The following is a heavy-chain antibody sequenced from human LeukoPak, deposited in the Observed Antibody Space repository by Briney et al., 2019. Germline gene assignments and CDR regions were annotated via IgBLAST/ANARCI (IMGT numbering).Heavy chain of an antibody. CDR3: AKDRVSYDYGDWGSIGY. D-gene: IGHD4-17*01. Sequence: PGGSLRLSCAASGFTFSSYAMSWVRQAPGKGLEWVSAISGSGGSTYYADSVKGRFTISRDNSKNTLYLQMNSLRAEDTAVYYCAKDRVSYDYGDWGSIGYWGQGTLVTVSS. CDR2: ISGSGGST. V-gene: IGHV3-23*01. CDR1: GFTFSSYA. J-gene: IGHJ4*02.